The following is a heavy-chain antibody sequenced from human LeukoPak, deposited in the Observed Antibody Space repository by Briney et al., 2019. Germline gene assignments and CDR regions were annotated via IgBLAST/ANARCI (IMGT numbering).Heavy chain of an antibody. D-gene: IGHD6-6*01. J-gene: IGHJ4*01. V-gene: IGHV3-7*01. CDR2: IKEDGSDK. Sequence: GGSLRLSCGVSGYTFDDHAINWLRQAPGKGLEWVANIKEDGSDKYYVDSVKGRFTISRDNAKNSLYFQMNSLRAEDTAVYYCARDRLGFHYWGQGTLVTVSS. CDR3: ARDRLGFHY. CDR1: GYTFDDHA.